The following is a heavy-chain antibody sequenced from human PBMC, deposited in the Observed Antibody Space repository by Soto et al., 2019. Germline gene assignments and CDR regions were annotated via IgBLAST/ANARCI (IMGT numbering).Heavy chain of an antibody. D-gene: IGHD3-22*01. V-gene: IGHV3-23*01. CDR2: VSGSGGST. J-gene: IGHJ5*02. CDR3: AKVPSPLIVVVISMYNWFDP. CDR1: GFTFSSYA. Sequence: EVQLLESGGGLVQPGGSLRLSCAASGFTFSSYAMSWVRQAPGKGLEWVSAVSGSGGSTYYADSVKGRFTISRDNAKNKLSLQMNSLRAGDTAVYFCAKVPSPLIVVVISMYNWFDPWGQGTLVTVSS.